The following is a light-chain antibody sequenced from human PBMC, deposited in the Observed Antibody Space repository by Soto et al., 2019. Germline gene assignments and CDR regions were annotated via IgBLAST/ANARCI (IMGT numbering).Light chain of an antibody. V-gene: IGKV3-15*01. Sequence: EIVMTQSPATLSVSPGERATLSCRASQSVNNNLAWYQQKPGQAPRLLIYGASARATAIQARFSGSGSGTDFTLTISRLQSEEFAVDYCQQYNNSPLTFGGGTKVEIK. CDR3: QQYNNSPLT. CDR1: QSVNNN. J-gene: IGKJ4*01. CDR2: GAS.